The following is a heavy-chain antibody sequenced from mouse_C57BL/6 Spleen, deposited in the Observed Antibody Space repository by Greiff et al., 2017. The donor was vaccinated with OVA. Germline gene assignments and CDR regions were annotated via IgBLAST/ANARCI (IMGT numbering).Heavy chain of an antibody. CDR2: INPSTGGT. CDR3: ARPGLDY. CDR1: GYSFTGYY. V-gene: IGHV1-42*01. J-gene: IGHJ2*01. Sequence: EVQLQHSGPELVKPGASVKISCKASGYSFTGYYMNWVKQSPEKSLEWIGEINPSTGGTTYNQKFKAKATLTVDKSSSTAYMQLKSLTSEDSAVYYCARPGLDYWGQGTTLTVSS.